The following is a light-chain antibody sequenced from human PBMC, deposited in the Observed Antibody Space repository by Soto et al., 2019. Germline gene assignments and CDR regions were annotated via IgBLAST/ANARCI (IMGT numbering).Light chain of an antibody. CDR1: QSVSSSF. CDR2: GVS. J-gene: IGKJ1*01. Sequence: IVLPQSPGTLSLSPGERATLSCMASQSVSSSFLAWYQHKPGQAPRLLIYGVSSRASGIPDRFSGSGSGTDFTLTISRLEPEDFALYFCQQYGGSMETFGQGTKVDIK. CDR3: QQYGGSMET. V-gene: IGKV3-20*01.